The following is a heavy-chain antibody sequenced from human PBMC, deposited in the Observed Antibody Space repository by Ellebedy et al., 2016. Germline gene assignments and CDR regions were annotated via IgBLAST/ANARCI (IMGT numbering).Heavy chain of an antibody. D-gene: IGHD6-19*01. Sequence: SETLSLTCTVSGGSISGDHWSWIRQPPGEGLEWIGNDGGSTYYNPSLKSRVTISVDTFKNQFSLKLSSVTAADTAVYYCARVDAVASEYFDLWGQGALVTVSS. CDR1: GGSISGDH. V-gene: IGHV4-59*13. CDR2: DGGST. CDR3: ARVDAVASEYFDL. J-gene: IGHJ4*02.